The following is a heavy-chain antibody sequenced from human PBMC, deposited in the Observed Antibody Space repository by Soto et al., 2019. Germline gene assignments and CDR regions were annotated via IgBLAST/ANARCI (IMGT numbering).Heavy chain of an antibody. CDR2: ISAYNGNT. CDR3: ARDAAPPAEYYDYGMDV. Sequence: QVQLVQSGAEVKKPGASVNVSCKASGYTFTSYGISWVRQAPGQGLEWMGWISAYNGNTNYAQKLQGRVTMTTDTSTSTADMELRSLRSDDTGVYYCARDAAPPAEYYDYGMDVWGQGTTVTVSS. J-gene: IGHJ6*02. CDR1: GYTFTSYG. V-gene: IGHV1-18*01. D-gene: IGHD2-2*01.